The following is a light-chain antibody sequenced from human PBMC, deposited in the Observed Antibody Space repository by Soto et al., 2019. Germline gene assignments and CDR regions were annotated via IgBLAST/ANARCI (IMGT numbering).Light chain of an antibody. CDR1: QSVSSN. Sequence: ELRITQYTATLSVSPGERATLSCRASQSVSSNLAWYQQKPGQAPRLLIYGASTRATGIPARFSGSGSGTEFTLTISSLQSEDFAVYYCQQYNNWPPTFGQGTKVDIK. CDR2: GAS. CDR3: QQYNNWPPT. V-gene: IGKV3-15*01. J-gene: IGKJ1*01.